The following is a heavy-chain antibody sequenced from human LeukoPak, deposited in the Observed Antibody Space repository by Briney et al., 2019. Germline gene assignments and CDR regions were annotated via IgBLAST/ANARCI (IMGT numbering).Heavy chain of an antibody. Sequence: ASVKVSCKVSGYTLTELSMHWVRQAPGKGLEWVGGFDPEVGETIYAQKCQGRVTMTEDTSTDTAYMERSSVRSEDTAVYYCATVALDGGYSIAFDIWGQGTMVTVSS. D-gene: IGHD4-23*01. V-gene: IGHV1-24*01. CDR3: ATVALDGGYSIAFDI. J-gene: IGHJ3*02. CDR2: FDPEVGET. CDR1: GYTLTELS.